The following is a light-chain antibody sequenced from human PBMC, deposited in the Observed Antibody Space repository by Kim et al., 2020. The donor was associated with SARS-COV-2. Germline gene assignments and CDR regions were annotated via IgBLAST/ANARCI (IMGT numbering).Light chain of an antibody. Sequence: VSPGERASISCRASQRIRNNLAWYQQKPGQAPRLVIYDVSNRATGIPARFSGSGSGTDFTLTISSLEPEDFAVYYCQQRSSWPLTFGGGTKVDIK. J-gene: IGKJ4*01. CDR1: QRIRNN. CDR2: DVS. V-gene: IGKV3-11*01. CDR3: QQRSSWPLT.